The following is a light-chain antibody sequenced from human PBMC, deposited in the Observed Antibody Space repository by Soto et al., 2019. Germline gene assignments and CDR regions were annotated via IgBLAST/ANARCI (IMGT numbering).Light chain of an antibody. V-gene: IGLV2-14*01. J-gene: IGLJ2*01. CDR2: DVS. CDR1: SSAVGGYNY. Sequence: QPASVSGSPGQSITISCTGTSSAVGGYNYVSWYQQHPGKAPQLMIYDVSNRPSGVSNRFSGSKSGNTASLTISGLQAEDEADYYCSSYTSSSTLGVFGGGTKVTVL. CDR3: SSYTSSSTLGV.